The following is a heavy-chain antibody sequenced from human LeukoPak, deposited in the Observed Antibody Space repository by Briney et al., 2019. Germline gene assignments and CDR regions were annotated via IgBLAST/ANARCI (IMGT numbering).Heavy chain of an antibody. V-gene: IGHV3-21*04. CDR2: ISSRSSYI. D-gene: IGHD3-10*01. J-gene: IGHJ4*02. CDR1: GFTFSTYT. CDR3: AKAGPVVRGFIGYY. Sequence: NAGGSLRLSCAASGFTFSTYTMNWVRQAPGKGLEWVSSISSRSSYIYYADSVKGRFTISRDNSKNTLYLQLNSVRTEDTAIYYCAKAGPVVRGFIGYYWGPGTLVTVSS.